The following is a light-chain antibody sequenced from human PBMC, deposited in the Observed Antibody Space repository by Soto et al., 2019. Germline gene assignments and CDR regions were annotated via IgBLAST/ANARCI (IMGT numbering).Light chain of an antibody. CDR2: GAS. J-gene: IGKJ2*01. Sequence: EIVLTQSPGTLSLSPGERATLSCRASQSVNSNYLAWYQQKPGQAPRLLIYGASSRATGIPDRFSGSGSGTDFSLTNSSLEPEDFALDFCQYYDSSPPMSTFGQGTKLEIK. CDR1: QSVNSNY. V-gene: IGKV3-20*01. CDR3: QYYDSSPPMST.